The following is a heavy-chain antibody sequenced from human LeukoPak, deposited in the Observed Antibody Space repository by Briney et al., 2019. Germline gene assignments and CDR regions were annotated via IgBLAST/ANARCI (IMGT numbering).Heavy chain of an antibody. Sequence: PSETLSLTCAVYGGSFSGYYWSWIRQPPGKGLEWIGEINHSGSTNYNPSPKSRVTISVDTSKNQFSLKLSSVTAADTAVYYCARGPLVFWSSGRRYYYYYMDVWGKGTTVTVSS. CDR2: INHSGST. V-gene: IGHV4-34*01. CDR1: GGSFSGYY. J-gene: IGHJ6*03. CDR3: ARGPLVFWSSGRRYYYYYMDV. D-gene: IGHD6-19*01.